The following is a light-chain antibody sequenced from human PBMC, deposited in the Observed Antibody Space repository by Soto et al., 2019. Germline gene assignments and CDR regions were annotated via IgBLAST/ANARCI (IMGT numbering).Light chain of an antibody. Sequence: DLQMTQSPSSLSASVGDRVTITCQATEDISNYLNWYQQKPGKAPKLLIYDASDLETGVPSRFSGNGSGTDFTFTISGLQPEDTATYYCQQYDNLPPLTFGGGTKVEIK. V-gene: IGKV1-33*01. CDR2: DAS. J-gene: IGKJ4*01. CDR1: EDISNY. CDR3: QQYDNLPPLT.